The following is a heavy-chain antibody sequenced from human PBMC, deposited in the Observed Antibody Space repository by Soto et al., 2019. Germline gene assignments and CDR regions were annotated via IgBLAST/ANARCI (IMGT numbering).Heavy chain of an antibody. V-gene: IGHV3-30*18. Sequence: GGSLRLSCAASGFTFSSYGMHWVRQAPGKGLEWVAVISYDGSNKYYADSVKGRFTISRDNSKNTLYLQMNSLRAEDTAVYYCAKDGGLGXAGADILTGYYTNWFDPWGQGTLVTVSS. CDR3: AKDGGLGXAGADILTGYYTNWFDP. D-gene: IGHD3-9*01. J-gene: IGHJ5*02. CDR1: GFTFSSYG. CDR2: ISYDGSNK.